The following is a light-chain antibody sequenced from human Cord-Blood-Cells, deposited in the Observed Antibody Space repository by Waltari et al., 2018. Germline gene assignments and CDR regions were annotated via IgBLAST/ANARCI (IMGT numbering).Light chain of an antibody. J-gene: IGLJ1*01. Sequence: QSALTQPASASGSPGQSITLSCTGTSSDVGSYNLVSWYQQHPGKAPKLMIYEVSKRPSGVSNRFSGSKSGNTASLTISGLQAEDEADYYCCSYAGSSTFYVFGTGTKVTVL. CDR1: SSDVGSYNL. CDR2: EVS. V-gene: IGLV2-23*02. CDR3: CSYAGSSTFYV.